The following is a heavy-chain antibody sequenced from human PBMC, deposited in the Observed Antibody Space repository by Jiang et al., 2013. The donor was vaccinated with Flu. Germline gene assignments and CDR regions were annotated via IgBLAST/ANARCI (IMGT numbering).Heavy chain of an antibody. CDR1: SFTSYW. CDR3: ARHDSSGWIDAFDI. Sequence: SFTSYWIGWVRQMPGKGLEWMGIIYPGDSDTRYSPSFQGQVTISADKSISTAYLQWSSLKASDTAMYYCARHDSSGWIDAFDIWGQGTMVTVSS. CDR2: IYPGDSDT. J-gene: IGHJ3*02. D-gene: IGHD6-19*01. V-gene: IGHV5-51*01.